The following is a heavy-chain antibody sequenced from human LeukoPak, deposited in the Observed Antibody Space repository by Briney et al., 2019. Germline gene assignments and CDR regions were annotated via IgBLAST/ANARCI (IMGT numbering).Heavy chain of an antibody. D-gene: IGHD2-15*01. CDR1: AYTFTSYY. V-gene: IGHV1-46*01. Sequence: ASVKVSCKASAYTFTSYYMHWVRQAPGQGLEWMGIINPSGGSTSYAQKFQGRVTMTRDTSTSTVYMELSSLRSEDTAVYYCARESCSGGSCWSPGSLNWFDPWGQGTLVTVSS. CDR3: ARESCSGGSCWSPGSLNWFDP. CDR2: INPSGGST. J-gene: IGHJ5*02.